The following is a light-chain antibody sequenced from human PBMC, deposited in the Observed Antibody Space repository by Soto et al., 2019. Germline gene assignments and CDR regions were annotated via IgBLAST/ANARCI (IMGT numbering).Light chain of an antibody. CDR2: AAS. Sequence: DIQLTQSPSFVSASVGDRVTITCRASQGIGNYLAWYQQKSGKVPKLLIYAASTLQSGVPSRFSGSRSGTDFTLTISSLQPEDVATYYCQNHNNAPWTFGQGTKVDIK. CDR1: QGIGNY. CDR3: QNHNNAPWT. V-gene: IGKV1-27*01. J-gene: IGKJ1*01.